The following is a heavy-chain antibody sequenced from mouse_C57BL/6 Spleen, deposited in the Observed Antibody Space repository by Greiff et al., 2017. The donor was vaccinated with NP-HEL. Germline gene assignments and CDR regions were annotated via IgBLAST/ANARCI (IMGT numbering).Heavy chain of an antibody. J-gene: IGHJ2*01. CDR1: GYSITSGYY. V-gene: IGHV3-6*01. Sequence: EESGPGLVKPSQSLSLTCSVTGYSITSGYYWNWIRQFPGNKLEWMGYISYDGSNNYNPSLKNRISITRDTSKNQFFLKLNSVTTEDTATYYCARGDYYGSSPFDYWGQGTTLTVSS. CDR2: ISYDGSN. CDR3: ARGDYYGSSPFDY. D-gene: IGHD1-1*01.